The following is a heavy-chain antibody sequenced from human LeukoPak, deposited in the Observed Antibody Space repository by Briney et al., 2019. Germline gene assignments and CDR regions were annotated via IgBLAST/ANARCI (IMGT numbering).Heavy chain of an antibody. CDR1: GYNFDSYA. CDR3: AKDESSCSSSTCSYYYMDV. D-gene: IGHD2-2*01. V-gene: IGHV3-23*01. Sequence: GGSLRLSCAASGYNFDSYAMSWVRQAPGKGREWVSGISASGDFTYYADSVKGRFTISRDNAKNTLYLQMNSLRADDTAVYYCAKDESSCSSSTCSYYYMDVWGKGTTVTVSS. J-gene: IGHJ6*03. CDR2: ISASGDFT.